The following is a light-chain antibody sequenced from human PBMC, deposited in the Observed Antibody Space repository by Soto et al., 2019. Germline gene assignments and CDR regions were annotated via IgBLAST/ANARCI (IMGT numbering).Light chain of an antibody. CDR2: SDN. J-gene: IGLJ2*01. Sequence: QSVLTQPPSASGTPGQRVTISCSGSNSNIGSNTVNWYQQLQGTAPKLLIYSDNQRPSGVPDRFSGSKTGTSASLAISGRQSKDEADDYCATWDESLTAWVFGGGTKLTVL. CDR1: NSNIGSNT. V-gene: IGLV1-44*01. CDR3: ATWDESLTAWV.